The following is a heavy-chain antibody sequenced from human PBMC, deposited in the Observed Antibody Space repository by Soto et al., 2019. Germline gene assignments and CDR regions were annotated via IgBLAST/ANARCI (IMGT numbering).Heavy chain of an antibody. D-gene: IGHD3-22*01. CDR1: GGTFSSYA. CDR2: IIPIFGTA. Sequence: QVQLVQSGAEVKKPGSSVKVSCKASGGTFSSYAISWVRQAPGQGLEWMGGIIPIFGTANYAQKFQGRVTITADDSTSTAYMELSSLSSEDTAVYYCASPAFYYDSSGYYPNTRYYYGMDVWGQGTTVTVSS. J-gene: IGHJ6*02. CDR3: ASPAFYYDSSGYYPNTRYYYGMDV. V-gene: IGHV1-69*01.